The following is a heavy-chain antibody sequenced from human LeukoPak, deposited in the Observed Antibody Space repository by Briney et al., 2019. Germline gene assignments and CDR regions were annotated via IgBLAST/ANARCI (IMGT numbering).Heavy chain of an antibody. CDR1: GGTFSSYA. CDR3: ARESGSYEAYFDY. Sequence: ASVKVSCKASGGTFSSYAISWVRPAPGQGLEWMGGIIPIFGTANYAQKFQGRVTITADESTSTAYMELSSLRSEDTAVYYCARESGSYEAYFDYWGQGTLVTVSS. V-gene: IGHV1-69*13. D-gene: IGHD1-26*01. CDR2: IIPIFGTA. J-gene: IGHJ4*02.